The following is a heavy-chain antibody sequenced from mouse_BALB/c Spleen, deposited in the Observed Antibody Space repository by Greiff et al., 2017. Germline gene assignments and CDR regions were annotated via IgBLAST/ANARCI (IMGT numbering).Heavy chain of an antibody. J-gene: IGHJ3*01. Sequence: VQLKQSGAELVRPGALVKLSCKASGFNIKDYYMHWVKQRPEQGLEWIGWIDPENGNTIYYPKFQGKASITADTSSNTAYLQLSSLTSEDTAVYYCATSLAYWGQGTLVTVSA. CDR2: IDPENGNT. D-gene: IGHD6-1*01. CDR1: GFNIKDYY. CDR3: ATSLAY. V-gene: IGHV14-1*02.